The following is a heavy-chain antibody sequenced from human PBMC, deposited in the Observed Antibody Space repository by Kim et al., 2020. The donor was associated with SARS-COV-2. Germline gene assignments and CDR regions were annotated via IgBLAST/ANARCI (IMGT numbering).Heavy chain of an antibody. CDR3: ATGVAVAGTPEAYYYYYGMDV. Sequence: ASVKVSCKVSGYTLTELSMHWVRQAPGKGLEWMGGFDPEDGETIYAQKFQGRVTMTEDTSTDTAYMELSSLRSEDTAVYYCATGVAVAGTPEAYYYYYGMDVWGQGTTLTVSS. V-gene: IGHV1-24*01. CDR2: FDPEDGET. J-gene: IGHJ6*02. CDR1: GYTLTELS. D-gene: IGHD6-19*01.